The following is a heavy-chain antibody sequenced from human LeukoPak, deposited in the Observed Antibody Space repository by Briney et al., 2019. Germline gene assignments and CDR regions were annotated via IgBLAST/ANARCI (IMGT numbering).Heavy chain of an antibody. CDR3: TTTRYSGYVTRSYYFDY. V-gene: IGHV3-15*01. J-gene: IGHJ4*02. Sequence: PGGSLRLSCAASGFTFSSYGMHWVRQAPGKGLEWVGRIKSKTDGGTTDYAAPVKGRFTISRDDSKNTLYLQMNSLKTEDTAVYYCTTTRYSGYVTRSYYFDYWGQGTLVTVSS. D-gene: IGHD5-12*01. CDR2: IKSKTDGGTT. CDR1: GFTFSSYG.